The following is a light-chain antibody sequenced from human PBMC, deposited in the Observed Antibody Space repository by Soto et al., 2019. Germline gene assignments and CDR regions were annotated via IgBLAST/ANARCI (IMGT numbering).Light chain of an antibody. Sequence: DIQMTQSPSSLSASVGDRVTITCRASQSISSYLNWYQQKPGKAPKLLIYAASRLQSGVPSRFSGSGSGTDFTLTISSLQPEDFATYYCQQSYSTLHTFGQGTKLEIK. CDR3: QQSYSTLHT. CDR1: QSISSY. J-gene: IGKJ2*01. V-gene: IGKV1-39*01. CDR2: AAS.